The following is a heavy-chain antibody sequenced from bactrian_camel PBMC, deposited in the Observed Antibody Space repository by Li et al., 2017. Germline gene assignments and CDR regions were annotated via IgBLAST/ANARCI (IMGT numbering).Heavy chain of an antibody. CDR2: IDVDGST. Sequence: VQLVESGGGSVQTGGSLRLSCSASMYTVAMAWFRQVPDKEREEVAAIDVDGSTNYADAVKGRFTISKDNAKNTLYLQMNSLKPEDTDMYVCAAVTGCSLTPWCGVVVGITTGAKGPRSPSP. V-gene: IGHV3S53*01. D-gene: IGHD2*01. CDR1: MYTVA. J-gene: IGHJ4*01. CDR3: AAVTGCSLTPWCGVVVGITT.